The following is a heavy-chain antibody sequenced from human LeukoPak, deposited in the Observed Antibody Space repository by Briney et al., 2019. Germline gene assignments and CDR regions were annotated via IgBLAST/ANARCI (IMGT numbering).Heavy chain of an antibody. Sequence: GGSLRLSCAASGFNFGDYTMHWVRQTPGKGLEWVSLINWDGGSTYYADSVKGRFAISRDNNKNSLYLQMTSLRTEDTALYYCTKGSNTWPSLFDYWGQGTLVTVSS. J-gene: IGHJ4*02. CDR3: TKGSNTWPSLFDY. CDR1: GFNFGDYT. V-gene: IGHV3-43*01. D-gene: IGHD2-2*02. CDR2: INWDGGST.